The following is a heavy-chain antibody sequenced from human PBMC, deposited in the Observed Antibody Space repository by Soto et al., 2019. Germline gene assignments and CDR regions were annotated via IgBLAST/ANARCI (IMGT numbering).Heavy chain of an antibody. Sequence: QVQLVESEGGVVQPGRSLRLSCAASGFTFSSYAMHWVRQAPGKGLEWVAVISYDGSNKYYADSVKGRFAISRDNSKNTLYLQMNSLRAEDTAVYYCARGLGGDLGYWGQGTLVTVSS. V-gene: IGHV3-30*09. CDR2: ISYDGSNK. J-gene: IGHJ4*02. CDR3: ARGLGGDLGY. CDR1: GFTFSSYA. D-gene: IGHD3-16*01.